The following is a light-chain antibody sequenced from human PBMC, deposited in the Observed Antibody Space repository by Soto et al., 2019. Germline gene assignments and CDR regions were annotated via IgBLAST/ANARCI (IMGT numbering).Light chain of an antibody. CDR3: SSYSSSSTLVV. Sequence: QSALTQPASVSGCPGQSITISCTGTSSDVGGFLYVSWFQQHPGKAPKLMIYAVSNRPSGISNRFSGSKSGNTASLTISGLQAEDEADYYCSSYSSSSTLVVFGGGTQLTVL. V-gene: IGLV2-14*01. CDR1: SSDVGGFLY. CDR2: AVS. J-gene: IGLJ2*01.